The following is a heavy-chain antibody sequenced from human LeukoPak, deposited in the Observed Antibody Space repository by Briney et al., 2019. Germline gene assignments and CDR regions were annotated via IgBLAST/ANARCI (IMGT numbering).Heavy chain of an antibody. D-gene: IGHD1-14*01. J-gene: IGHJ4*02. V-gene: IGHV4-30-4*07. CDR2: IYYSGST. Sequence: PSETLSLTCAVSGGSISSGGYSWSWIRQPPGKGLEWIGYIYYSGSTYYNPSLKSRVTISVDTSKNQFSLKLSSVTAADTAVYYCARTTGYFDYWGQGTLVTVSS. CDR1: GGSISSGGYS. CDR3: ARTTGYFDY.